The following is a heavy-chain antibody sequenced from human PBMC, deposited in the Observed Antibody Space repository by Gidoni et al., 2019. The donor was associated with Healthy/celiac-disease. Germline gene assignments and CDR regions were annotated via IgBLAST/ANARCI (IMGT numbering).Heavy chain of an antibody. CDR2: ISSSSSYI. V-gene: IGHV3-21*01. CDR3: ARRDFWSGYSSDY. Sequence: EVQLVESGGGLVKPGGSLRLSCAASGFTFSSYSMNWVRQAPGKGLEWVSSISSSSSYIYYADSVKGRFTISRDNAKNSLYLQMNSLRAEDTAVYYCARRDFWSGYSSDYWGQGTLVTVSS. J-gene: IGHJ4*02. D-gene: IGHD3-3*01. CDR1: GFTFSSYS.